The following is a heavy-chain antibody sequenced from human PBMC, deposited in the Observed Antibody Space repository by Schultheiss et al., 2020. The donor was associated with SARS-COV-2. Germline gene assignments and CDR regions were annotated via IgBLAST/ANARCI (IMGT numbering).Heavy chain of an antibody. D-gene: IGHD2/OR15-2a*01. CDR1: GDSVSSRSYY. J-gene: IGHJ3*02. V-gene: IGHV4-61*01. CDR3: ARGDFADAFDI. Sequence: SETLSLTCTVSGDSVSSRSYYWSWNRQPPGKGLEWIGYIYYSGSTNYNPSLKSRVTISVDTSKNQFSLKLSSVTAADTAVYYCARGDFADAFDIWGQGTMVTVSS. CDR2: IYYSGST.